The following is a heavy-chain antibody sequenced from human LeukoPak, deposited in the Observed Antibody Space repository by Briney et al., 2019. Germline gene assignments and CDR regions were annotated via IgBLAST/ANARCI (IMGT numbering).Heavy chain of an antibody. J-gene: IGHJ3*02. CDR1: GGSISSYY. V-gene: IGHV4-59*01. Sequence: SETLSLTCTVSGGSISSYYWSWIRQPPGKGLEWIGYIYYSGSTNYNPSLKSRVTISVDTSKTQFSLKLSSVTAADTAVYYCARIGSGYYPNDAFDIWGQGTMVTVSS. D-gene: IGHD3-22*01. CDR3: ARIGSGYYPNDAFDI. CDR2: IYYSGST.